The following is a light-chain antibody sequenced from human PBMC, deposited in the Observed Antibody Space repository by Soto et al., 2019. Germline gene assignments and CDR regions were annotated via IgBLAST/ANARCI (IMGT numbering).Light chain of an antibody. CDR3: QQYGSSPRT. V-gene: IGKV3-20*01. J-gene: IGKJ5*01. CDR1: QSINNRY. Sequence: EIVLTQSPGTLSLSPGERAILSCRASQSINNRYLAWYQQMPGRAPRLLIHGASSRAAGIPDRFSCSGSGTDFTLTINRLEPEDFAVYYCQQYGSSPRTFGQGPRLEIK. CDR2: GAS.